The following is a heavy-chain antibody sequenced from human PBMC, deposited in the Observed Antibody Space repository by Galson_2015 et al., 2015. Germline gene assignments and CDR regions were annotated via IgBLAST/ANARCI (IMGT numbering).Heavy chain of an antibody. V-gene: IGHV3-23*01. Sequence: SLRLSCAASGFSFSTYAMTWVRQAPGKGLEWVSGIIGNAVSTYYADSVKGRVTISRDNSKNTVHLQMNSLRTEDTAVYYCAKDFLTGYSTYYYYGMDVWGQGTTVPVSS. J-gene: IGHJ6*02. CDR3: AKDFLTGYSTYYYYGMDV. D-gene: IGHD3-9*01. CDR2: IIGNAVST. CDR1: GFSFSTYA.